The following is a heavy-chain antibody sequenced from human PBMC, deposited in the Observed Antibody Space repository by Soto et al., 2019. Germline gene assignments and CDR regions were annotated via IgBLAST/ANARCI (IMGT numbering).Heavy chain of an antibody. Sequence: QVQLVQSGAEVKKPGSSVKVSCKASGGTFSSYAISWVRQAPGQGLEWMGGIIPIFGTANYAQKFQGRDTITADESTSTAYRELRSLRSEDTAVYYCARHITMFGVVIDYYYYYYGMDVWGQGTTVTVSS. V-gene: IGHV1-69*01. D-gene: IGHD3-3*01. CDR2: IIPIFGTA. J-gene: IGHJ6*02. CDR1: GGTFSSYA. CDR3: ARHITMFGVVIDYYYYYYGMDV.